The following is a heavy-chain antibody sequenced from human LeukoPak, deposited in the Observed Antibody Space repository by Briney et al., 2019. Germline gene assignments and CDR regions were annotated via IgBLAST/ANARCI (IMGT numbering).Heavy chain of an antibody. J-gene: IGHJ4*02. Sequence: GGSLRLSCAASGFTFSSYSMNCVRQDPGKGLEWVSSITSSSSYIYYADSVKGRFTISRDNAKNSLYLQMNSLRAEDTAVYYCARDSDVGYWGQGTLVTVSS. CDR1: GFTFSSYS. CDR2: ITSSSSYI. CDR3: ARDSDVGY. V-gene: IGHV3-21*01.